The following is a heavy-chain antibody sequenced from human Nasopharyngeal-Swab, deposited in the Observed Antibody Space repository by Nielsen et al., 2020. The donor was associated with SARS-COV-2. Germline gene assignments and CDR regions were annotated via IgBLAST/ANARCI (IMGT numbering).Heavy chain of an antibody. CDR2: IYYSGST. D-gene: IGHD3-3*01. CDR3: ASCRTSITIFGVVIRNGMDV. V-gene: IGHV4-39*01. Sequence: WIRQPPGKGLEWTGSIYYSGSTYYNPSLRSRVTISVDTSKNQFSLKLSSVTAADTAVYYCASCRTSITIFGVVIRNGMDVWGQGTTVTVSS. J-gene: IGHJ6*02.